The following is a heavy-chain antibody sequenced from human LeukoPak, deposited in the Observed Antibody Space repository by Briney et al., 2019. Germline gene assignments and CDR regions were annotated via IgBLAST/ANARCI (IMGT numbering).Heavy chain of an antibody. CDR2: IKSKTDGGTT. J-gene: IGHJ4*02. V-gene: IGHV3-15*01. CDR3: TTDPSTYYYGPGSYPTNY. CDR1: GFTFSNAW. Sequence: GGSLSLSCAASGFTFSNAWMSWVRQAPGKGLEWVGRIKSKTDGGTTDYAAPVKGRFTISRDDSKNTLYLQMNSLKTEDTAVYYCTTDPSTYYYGPGSYPTNYRGQGTLLTVSS. D-gene: IGHD3-10*01.